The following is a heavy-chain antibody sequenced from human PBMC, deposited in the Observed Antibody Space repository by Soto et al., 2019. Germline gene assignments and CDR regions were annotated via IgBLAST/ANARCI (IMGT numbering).Heavy chain of an antibody. D-gene: IGHD3-3*01. J-gene: IGHJ3*02. CDR1: GFTFSSYA. CDR3: AKGSNYYDFWSGYYKGDAFDI. CDR2: ISGSGGST. V-gene: IGHV3-23*01. Sequence: GGSLRLSCAASGFTFSSYAMSWVRQAPGKGLEWVSAISGSGGSTYYADSVKGRFTISRDNSKNTLYLQMNSLRAEDTAVYYCAKGSNYYDFWSGYYKGDAFDIWGQGTMVTVSS.